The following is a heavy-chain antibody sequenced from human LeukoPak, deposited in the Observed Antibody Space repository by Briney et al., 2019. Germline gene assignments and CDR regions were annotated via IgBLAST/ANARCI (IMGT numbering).Heavy chain of an antibody. Sequence: GGSLRLSCAASGFTFSSYVMSWVRQAPGKGLEWVSTISSGGGSTYYADSVKGRFTISRDNSKNTLFLQMNSLRAEDTAVYYCARRYSSSFDYWGQGTQVTVSS. CDR3: ARRYSSSFDY. D-gene: IGHD6-6*01. CDR1: GFTFSSYV. V-gene: IGHV3-23*01. J-gene: IGHJ4*02. CDR2: ISSGGGST.